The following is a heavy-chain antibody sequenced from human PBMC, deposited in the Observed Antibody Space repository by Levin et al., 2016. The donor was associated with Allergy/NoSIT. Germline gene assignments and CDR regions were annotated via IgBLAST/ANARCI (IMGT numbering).Heavy chain of an antibody. J-gene: IGHJ4*02. V-gene: IGHV4-39*07. CDR2: IYYTGST. Sequence: SETLSLTCTVSGGSISSSSYYWGWIRQPPGKGLEWIGNIYYTGSTYYNPSLKSRVTISLDTSKNQLSLKLSSVTAADTAVYYCARGDIPALFDNWGQGTLVTVSS. CDR1: GGSISSSSYY. CDR3: ARGDIPALFDN.